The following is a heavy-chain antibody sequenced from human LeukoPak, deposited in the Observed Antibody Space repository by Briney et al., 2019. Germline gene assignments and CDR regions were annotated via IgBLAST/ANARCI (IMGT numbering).Heavy chain of an antibody. CDR1: GYSISSGYY. V-gene: IGHV4-38-2*01. CDR2: IYHSGST. D-gene: IGHD3-22*01. J-gene: IGHJ4*02. CDR3: ARHRSYYDSSGYPMGNYFDY. Sequence: SETLSLTCAVSGYSISSGYYWGWIRQPPGKGLEWIGSIYHSGSTYYNPSLKSRVTISVDTSKNQFSPKLSSVTAADTAVYYCARHRSYYDSSGYPMGNYFDYWGQGTLVTVSS.